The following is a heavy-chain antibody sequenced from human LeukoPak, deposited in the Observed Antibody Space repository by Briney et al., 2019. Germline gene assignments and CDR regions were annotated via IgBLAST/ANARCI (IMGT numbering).Heavy chain of an antibody. Sequence: PGRSLRLSCVASGFTFDDYAMHWVRQAPGKGLEWVSGISWNSGSIGYADSVKGRFTISRDNAKNSLYLQMNSLRAEDTALYYCAKDTDGSGWSFDYWGQGTLVTVSS. J-gene: IGHJ4*02. V-gene: IGHV3-9*01. CDR2: ISWNSGSI. CDR1: GFTFDDYA. D-gene: IGHD6-19*01. CDR3: AKDTDGSGWSFDY.